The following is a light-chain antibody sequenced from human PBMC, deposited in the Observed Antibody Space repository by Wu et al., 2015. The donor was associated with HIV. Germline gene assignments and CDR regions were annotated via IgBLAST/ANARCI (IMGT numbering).Light chain of an antibody. Sequence: DIQMTQLPSSLSASVGDTVTISCRASQDISKYLAWYQQKPGKAPRLLIFAASTLQSGVPSRFGGSGSGTDFTLTINRLLPEDVATYYCQKYNDAPWTFGQGTKVEMK. CDR1: QDISKY. J-gene: IGKJ1*01. CDR3: QKYNDAPWT. V-gene: IGKV1-27*01. CDR2: AAS.